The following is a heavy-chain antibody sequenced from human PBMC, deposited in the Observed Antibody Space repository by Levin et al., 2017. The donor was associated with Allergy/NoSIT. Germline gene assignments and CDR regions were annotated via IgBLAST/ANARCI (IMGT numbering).Heavy chain of an antibody. J-gene: IGHJ4*02. CDR3: AKDPGGYSSGWRFDY. Sequence: QSGGSLRLSCAASGFTFSSYAMSWVRQAPGKGLEWVSAISGSGGSTYYADSVKGRFTISRDNSKNTLYLQMNSLRAEDTAVYYCAKDPGGYSSGWRFDYWGQGTLVTVSS. CDR1: GFTFSSYA. V-gene: IGHV3-23*01. CDR2: ISGSGGST. D-gene: IGHD6-19*01.